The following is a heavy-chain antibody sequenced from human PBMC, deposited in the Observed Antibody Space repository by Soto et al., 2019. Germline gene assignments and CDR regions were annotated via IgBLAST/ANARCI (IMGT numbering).Heavy chain of an antibody. D-gene: IGHD3-22*01. CDR3: ARGADYYDSSGYPAGEYYQH. Sequence: SETLSLTCAVSGGSISSGGYSWSWIRQPPGKGLEWIGYIYHSGSTYYNPSLKSRVTISVDRSKNQFSLKLSSVTAADTAVYYCARGADYYDSSGYPAGEYYQHWGQGTLVTVSS. CDR1: GGSISSGGYS. V-gene: IGHV4-30-2*01. J-gene: IGHJ1*01. CDR2: IYHSGST.